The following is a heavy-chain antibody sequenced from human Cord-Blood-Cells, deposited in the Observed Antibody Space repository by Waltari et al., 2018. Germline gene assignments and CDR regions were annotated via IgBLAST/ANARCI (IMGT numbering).Heavy chain of an antibody. CDR3: ARGYCSSTSCYTRRGNYFDY. D-gene: IGHD2-2*02. CDR1: GRSFSGYY. Sequence: QVQLQQWGAGLLKPSETLSLTCAVYGRSFSGYYWSWIRQPPGKGLEWIGEINHSGSTNYHPSLKSRVTISVDTSKNQFSLKLSSVTAADTAVYYCARGYCSSTSCYTRRGNYFDYWGQGTLVTVSS. V-gene: IGHV4-34*01. J-gene: IGHJ4*02. CDR2: INHSGST.